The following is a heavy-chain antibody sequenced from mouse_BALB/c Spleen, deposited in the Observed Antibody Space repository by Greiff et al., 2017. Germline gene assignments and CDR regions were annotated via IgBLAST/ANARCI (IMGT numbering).Heavy chain of an antibody. V-gene: IGHV1S81*02. CDR1: GYTFTSYY. D-gene: IGHD4-1*01. CDR3: TREGLGREGSAMDY. J-gene: IGHJ4*01. Sequence: QVQLQQPGAELVKPGASVKLSCKASGYTFTSYYMYWVKQRPGQGLEWIGGINPSNGGTNFNEKFKSKATLTVDKSSSTAYMQLSSLTSEDSAVYYCTREGLGREGSAMDYWGQGTSVTVSS. CDR2: INPSNGGT.